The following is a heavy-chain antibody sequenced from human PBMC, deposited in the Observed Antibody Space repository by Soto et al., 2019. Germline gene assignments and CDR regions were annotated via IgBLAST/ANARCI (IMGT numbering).Heavy chain of an antibody. CDR1: CGSFSGYY. CDR3: ERTSRFDC. V-gene: IGHV4-34*01. Sequence: QVQLQQWGAGLLKPSETLSLTCAVYCGSFSGYYWSWIRQPPGKGLEWIGEINHSGSTNYNPYLRSLAPMPVHSSKNQISLKLSSVTAADTAVYYCERTSRFDCWGQGTLVTVSS. CDR2: INHSGST. D-gene: IGHD6-6*01. J-gene: IGHJ4*02.